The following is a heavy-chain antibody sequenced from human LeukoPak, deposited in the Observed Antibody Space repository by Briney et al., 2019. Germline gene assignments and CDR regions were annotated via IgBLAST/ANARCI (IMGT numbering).Heavy chain of an antibody. Sequence: GGSLRLSCAGSGFTFNNYAMSWVRQAPGKGLEWVSGFAMIDDIIHYVDSVKGRFTISRGNSKNMLYLQMNSLRAEDTAVYYCAKGFHSGSFNELDYWGQGTLVTVSS. CDR1: GFTFNNYA. V-gene: IGHV3-23*05. D-gene: IGHD1-26*01. CDR3: AKGFHSGSFNELDY. J-gene: IGHJ4*02. CDR2: FAMIDDII.